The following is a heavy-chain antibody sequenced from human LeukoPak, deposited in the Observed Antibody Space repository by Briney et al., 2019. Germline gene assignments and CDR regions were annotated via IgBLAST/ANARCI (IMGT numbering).Heavy chain of an antibody. CDR3: AKVQVVVVAATQDAFDI. V-gene: IGHV3-23*01. CDR2: ISGSGGST. J-gene: IGHJ3*02. CDR1: GFTFSSYA. Sequence: PGRSLRLSCAASGFTFSSYAMSWVRQAPGKGLEWVSAISGSGGSTYYADSVKGRFTISRDNSKNTLYLQMNSLRAEDTAVYYCAKVQVVVVAATQDAFDIWGQGTMVTVSS. D-gene: IGHD2-15*01.